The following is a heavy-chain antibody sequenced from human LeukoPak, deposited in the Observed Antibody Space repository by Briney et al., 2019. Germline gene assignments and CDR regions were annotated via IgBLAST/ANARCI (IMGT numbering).Heavy chain of an antibody. D-gene: IGHD2-8*01. Sequence: SETLSLTCAVYGGSFSGYYWSWIRQPPGKGLEWIGEINHSGSTNYKSSLKSRVTISEDTSKNQFSLKLRSVTAADTAVYYCASLKGYCTNGVCSHPDAFDIWGQGTMVTVSS. CDR3: ASLKGYCTNGVCSHPDAFDI. CDR1: GGSFSGYY. J-gene: IGHJ3*02. CDR2: INHSGST. V-gene: IGHV4-34*01.